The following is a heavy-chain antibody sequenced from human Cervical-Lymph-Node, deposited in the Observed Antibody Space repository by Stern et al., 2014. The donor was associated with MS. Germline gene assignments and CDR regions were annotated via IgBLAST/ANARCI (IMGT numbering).Heavy chain of an antibody. Sequence: QVQLVQSGSELKKPWASVKVSCKASGYTFSTYGMNWVRQAPGQGLEWMGWINYNTGNPTYAQGFTGRFVFSLDTSVSTAYLQISSLKAEDTAVYYCARYAPTVTTDFDYWGQGTLVTVSS. CDR2: INYNTGNP. V-gene: IGHV7-4-1*02. D-gene: IGHD4-17*01. CDR3: ARYAPTVTTDFDY. CDR1: GYTFSTYG. J-gene: IGHJ4*02.